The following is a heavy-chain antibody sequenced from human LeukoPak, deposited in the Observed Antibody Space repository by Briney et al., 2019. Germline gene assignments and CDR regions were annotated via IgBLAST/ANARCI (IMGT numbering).Heavy chain of an antibody. CDR1: GFPFSSYW. CDR3: ARSLPYGTTWYGRSDF. V-gene: IGHV3-7*03. CDR2: IRQDGDTK. J-gene: IGHJ4*02. Sequence: GGSLRPSCVASGFPFSSYWMTWVRQAPGKGLEWVANIRQDGDTKYYVDSVKGRFTISRDNAMNSLYLQMNSLRAEDTAIYYCARSLPYGTTWYGRSDFWGQGTLVTVSS. D-gene: IGHD6-13*01.